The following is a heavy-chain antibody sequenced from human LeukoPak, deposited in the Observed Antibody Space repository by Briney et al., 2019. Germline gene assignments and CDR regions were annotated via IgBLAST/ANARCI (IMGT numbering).Heavy chain of an antibody. J-gene: IGHJ4*02. CDR2: ISSSGSTI. CDR3: ARVRTYARYFDY. CDR1: GLTFSDHY. Sequence: GGSLRLSCVASGLTFSDHYMSWIRQAPGKGLEWVSYISSSGSTIYYADSVKGRFTISRDNAKNSLYLQMNSLRAEDTAVYYCARVRTYARYFDYWGQGTLVTVSS. V-gene: IGHV3-11*04.